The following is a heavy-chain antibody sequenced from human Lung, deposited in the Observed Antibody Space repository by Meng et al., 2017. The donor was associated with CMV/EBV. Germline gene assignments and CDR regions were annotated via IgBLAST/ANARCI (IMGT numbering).Heavy chain of an antibody. D-gene: IGHD3-22*01. J-gene: IGHJ5*02. CDR3: ARDMRPMMRFDP. Sequence: GSRRLSCSVSGGSVSRGFSHWGWIRKPPGKGLEWIGTLHYGGTTYSNPSLKSRVTISVDTSNNHFSLKLTSVTAADTAVYYCARDMRPMMRFDPWAQGTQVTVSS. CDR2: LHYGGTT. CDR1: GGSVSRGFSH. V-gene: IGHV4-39*07.